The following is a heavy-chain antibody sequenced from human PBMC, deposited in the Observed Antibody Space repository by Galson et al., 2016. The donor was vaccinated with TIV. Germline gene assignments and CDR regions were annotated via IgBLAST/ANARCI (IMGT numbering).Heavy chain of an antibody. D-gene: IGHD3-22*01. J-gene: IGHJ4*02. CDR2: ISAGGGRT. Sequence: SLRLSCAASGFNFSSFAVSWVRQAPGKGLEWVSGISAGGGRTNYADSVKGRFTIYRDNPRNTLYLQMSSLRAEDTAVYFCAKMDSSGFDYVRRFDFWGQGTLATVSS. CDR3: AKMDSSGFDYVRRFDF. CDR1: GFNFSSFA. V-gene: IGHV3-23*01.